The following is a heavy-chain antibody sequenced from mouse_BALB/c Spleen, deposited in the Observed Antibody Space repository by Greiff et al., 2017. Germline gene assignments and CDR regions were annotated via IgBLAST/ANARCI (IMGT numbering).Heavy chain of an antibody. D-gene: IGHD1-2*01. CDR3: ARSFITTARDY. V-gene: IGHV1-87*01. Sequence: QVQLQQSGAELARPGASVKLSCKASGYTFTSYWMQWVKQRPGQGLEWIGAIYPGDGDTRYTQKFKGKATLTADKSSSTAYMQLSSLASEDSAVYYCARSFITTARDYWGQGTTLTVSS. CDR1: GYTFTSYW. J-gene: IGHJ2*01. CDR2: IYPGDGDT.